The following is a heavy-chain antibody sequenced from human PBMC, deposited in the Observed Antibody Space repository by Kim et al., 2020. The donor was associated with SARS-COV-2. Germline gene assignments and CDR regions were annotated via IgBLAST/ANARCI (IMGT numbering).Heavy chain of an antibody. V-gene: IGHV1-69*13. Sequence: SVKVSCKASGGTFSSYAISWVRQAPGQGLEWMGGIIPIFGTANYAQKFQGRVTITADESTSTAYMELSSLRSEDTAVYYCARERHDSSGYFPYYFDYWGQGTLVTVSS. CDR3: ARERHDSSGYFPYYFDY. D-gene: IGHD3-22*01. J-gene: IGHJ4*02. CDR1: GGTFSSYA. CDR2: IIPIFGTA.